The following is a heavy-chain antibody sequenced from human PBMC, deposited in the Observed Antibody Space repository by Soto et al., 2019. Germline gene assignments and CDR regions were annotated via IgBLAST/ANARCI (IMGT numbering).Heavy chain of an antibody. J-gene: IGHJ5*02. CDR3: AKGRSIAARPYWFDP. V-gene: IGHV3-23*01. Sequence: EVQLLESGGGLVQPGGSLRLSCAASGFTFSSYAMSWVRQAPGKGLEWVSAISGSGGSTYYADSVKGRFTLSRDNSKNTLYLQMNSLRAEHTAVYYCAKGRSIAARPYWFDPWGQGTLVTVSS. CDR2: ISGSGGST. D-gene: IGHD6-6*01. CDR1: GFTFSSYA.